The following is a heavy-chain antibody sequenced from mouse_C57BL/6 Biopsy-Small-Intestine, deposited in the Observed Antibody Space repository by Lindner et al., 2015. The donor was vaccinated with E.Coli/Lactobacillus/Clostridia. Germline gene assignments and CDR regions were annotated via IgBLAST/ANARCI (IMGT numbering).Heavy chain of an antibody. CDR3: ATEGSYYHAFDI. Sequence: SVKVSCKASGGTFSSDAISWVRQAPGQGLEWMGGIIPIFGTSNYAQRFQARVTITADESTSTAYMELSSLRSEDTAMYYCATEGSYYHAFDIWGQGTMVTVSS. J-gene: IGHJ3*01. D-gene: IGHD2-12*01. CDR1: GGTFSSDA. CDR2: IIPIFGTS. V-gene: IGHV1-81*01.